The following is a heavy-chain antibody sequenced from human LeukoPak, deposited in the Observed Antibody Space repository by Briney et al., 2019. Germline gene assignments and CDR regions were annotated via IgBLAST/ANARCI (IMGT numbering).Heavy chain of an antibody. J-gene: IGHJ3*01. CDR3: ASRFLEWYPFDL. D-gene: IGHD3-3*01. CDR2: ISSSGTTI. V-gene: IGHV3-11*04. Sequence: GGSLRLSCAASGLTFTEYHMSWIRQAPGKGLEWVLYISSSGTTIYYADSVKGRFTISRDNAKNSLYLQMNSLRVDDTAVYYCASRFLEWYPFDLWGQGTMVTVSS. CDR1: GLTFTEYH.